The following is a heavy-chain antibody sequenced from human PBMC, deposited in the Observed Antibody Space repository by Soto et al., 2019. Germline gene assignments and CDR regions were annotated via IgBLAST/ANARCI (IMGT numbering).Heavy chain of an antibody. J-gene: IGHJ6*02. V-gene: IGHV4-59*01. Sequence: QVQLQESGPGLVKPSETLSLTCTFSVDSIDTYYWSWIRQPPGKGLEWLGYIYYSGSTNYNPSLKSRVGISLDKSRHHISLRPTSVTAADTAVSYCAGDFYLVRGAGGLDVWGQGTTVTVSS. CDR1: VDSIDTYY. CDR3: AGDFYLVRGAGGLDV. CDR2: IYYSGST. D-gene: IGHD3-10*01.